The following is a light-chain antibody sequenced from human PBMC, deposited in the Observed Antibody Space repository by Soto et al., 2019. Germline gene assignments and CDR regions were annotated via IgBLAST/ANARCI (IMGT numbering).Light chain of an antibody. J-gene: IGLJ1*01. V-gene: IGLV2-14*01. Sequence: QSVLTQPASVSGSPGQSITISCTGTSSDVGGYNYVSWYQQHPGKAPKLMIYDVSNRPSGVSNRFSGSKSGNTASLTTSGLQAEDEADYYCSPYTSSSTRVFGTGTKVTVL. CDR2: DVS. CDR3: SPYTSSSTRV. CDR1: SSDVGGYNY.